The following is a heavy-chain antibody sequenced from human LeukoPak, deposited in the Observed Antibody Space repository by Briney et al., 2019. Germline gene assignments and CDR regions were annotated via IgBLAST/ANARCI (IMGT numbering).Heavy chain of an antibody. V-gene: IGHV3-30*02. CDR3: AKEGDEFRGYLDV. CDR1: GFTFSRLG. J-gene: IGHJ6*03. Sequence: GGSLRLSCAASGFTFSRLGMQWVRQAPGKGLEWVAVIHNDGTQGQYGDSVRGRFTISKDNSQSTLYLQMNNLRDDDTAVYYCAKEGDEFRGYLDVWGKGTTVTVSS. CDR2: IHNDGTQG. D-gene: IGHD2-21*02.